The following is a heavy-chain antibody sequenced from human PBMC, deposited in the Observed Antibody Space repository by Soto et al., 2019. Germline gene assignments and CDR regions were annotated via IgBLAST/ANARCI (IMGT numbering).Heavy chain of an antibody. CDR2: ISSSSSTI. CDR1: GFTFSSYS. CDR3: ARDPGATAYDFWSGYFKAPEIFNHSTDY. V-gene: IGHV3-48*01. J-gene: IGHJ4*02. D-gene: IGHD3-3*01. Sequence: PGGSLRLSCAASGFTFSSYSMNWVRQAPGKGLEWVSYISSSSSTIYYADSVKGRFTISRDNAKNSLYLQMNSLRAEDTAVYYCARDPGATAYDFWSGYFKAPEIFNHSTDYWGQGTLVTVSS.